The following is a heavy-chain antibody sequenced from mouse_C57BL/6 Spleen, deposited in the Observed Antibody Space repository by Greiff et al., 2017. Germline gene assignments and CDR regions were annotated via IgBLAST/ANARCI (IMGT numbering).Heavy chain of an antibody. Sequence: EVQLQQSGPGLVKPSQSLSLTCSVTGYSITSGYYWNWIRQFPGNKLAWMGYISYDGSNNYNPSLKNRISITRDTSKNQVFLKLNSVTTEDTATYYCARRITRRAMDYWGQGTSVTVSS. V-gene: IGHV3-6*01. CDR1: GYSITSGYY. CDR3: ARRITRRAMDY. D-gene: IGHD2-4*01. CDR2: ISYDGSN. J-gene: IGHJ4*01.